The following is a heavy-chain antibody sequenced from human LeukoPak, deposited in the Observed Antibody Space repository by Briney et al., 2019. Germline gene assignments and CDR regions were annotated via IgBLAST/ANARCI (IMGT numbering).Heavy chain of an antibody. V-gene: IGHV3-23*01. CDR3: AKDAHACSAYYYDRLGY. Sequence: GGSLRLSCAASGFTFSSKAMSWVRQAPGKGLDWVSAISGRGGSICCGGSVKGCLTISRDKSKSTMNQQMNSLKVENTAVYYCAKDAHACSAYYYDRLGYWGQGTLVTVSS. CDR1: GFTFSSKA. J-gene: IGHJ4*02. D-gene: IGHD3-22*01. CDR2: ISGRGGSI.